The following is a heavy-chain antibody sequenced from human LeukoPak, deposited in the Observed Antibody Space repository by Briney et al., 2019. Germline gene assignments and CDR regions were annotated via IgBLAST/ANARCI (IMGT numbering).Heavy chain of an antibody. Sequence: GGSLRLSCAASGFTVSSNYMSWVRQAPGKGLVWVSVIYSGGSTYYPDSVKGRFTISRDNSKNTLYLQMNSLRAEDTAVYYCARDSLYSSSWPYYYYGMDVWGQGTTVTVSS. CDR3: ARDSLYSSSWPYYYYGMDV. CDR1: GFTVSSNY. CDR2: IYSGGST. D-gene: IGHD6-13*01. V-gene: IGHV3-66*01. J-gene: IGHJ6*02.